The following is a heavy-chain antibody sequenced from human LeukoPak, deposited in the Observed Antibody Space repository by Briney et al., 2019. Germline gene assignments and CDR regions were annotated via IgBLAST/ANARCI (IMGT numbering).Heavy chain of an antibody. D-gene: IGHD5-18*01. Sequence: GGSLRLSCAASGFTFSSYGMHWVRQAPGKGLEWVAFIRYDGSNKYYADSVKGRFTISRDNSKNTLYLQMNSLRAEDAAVYYCAKGGYSNGRYYYYYMDVWGEGTTVTVSS. J-gene: IGHJ6*03. CDR1: GFTFSSYG. CDR2: IRYDGSNK. V-gene: IGHV3-30*02. CDR3: AKGGYSNGRYYYYYMDV.